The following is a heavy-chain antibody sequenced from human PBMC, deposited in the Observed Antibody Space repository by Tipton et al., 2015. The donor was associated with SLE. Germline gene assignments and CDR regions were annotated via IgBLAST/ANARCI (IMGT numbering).Heavy chain of an antibody. CDR3: ATAEYSFGRFDY. J-gene: IGHJ4*02. V-gene: IGHV4-59*12. Sequence: LRLSCAVYGGSFSGYYWSWIRQPPGKGLEWIGYIYYSGYINYNPSLKSRVTISVDTSKNQFSLKLGSVTAADTAVYYCATAEYSFGRFDYWGQGTLVTVSS. D-gene: IGHD3-16*01. CDR1: GGSFSGYY. CDR2: IYYSGYI.